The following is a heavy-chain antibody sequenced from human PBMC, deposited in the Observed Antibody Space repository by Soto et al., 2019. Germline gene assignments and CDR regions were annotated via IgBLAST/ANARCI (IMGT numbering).Heavy chain of an antibody. Sequence: GGSLRLSCAASGFTFSSYSMNWVRQAPGKGLEWVSSISSSSSYIYYADSVKGRFTISRDNAKNSLYLQMNSLRAEDTAVDYCARGEITMVRGVIITYGMDVWGQGTTVTVSS. D-gene: IGHD3-10*01. CDR1: GFTFSSYS. CDR2: ISSSSSYI. CDR3: ARGEITMVRGVIITYGMDV. V-gene: IGHV3-21*01. J-gene: IGHJ6*02.